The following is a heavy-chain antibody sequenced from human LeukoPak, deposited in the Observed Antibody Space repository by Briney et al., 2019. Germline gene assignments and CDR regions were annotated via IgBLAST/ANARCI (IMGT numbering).Heavy chain of an antibody. Sequence: GGSLRLSCAASGFTFSSYAMSWVRQAPGKGLEWVSAISGSGGSTYYADSVKGRYAVSRDNSKKTLYLQMNSLRADDTAVYYCARGDDTSESYPVLALYYIDVWGKGTTVIVSS. CDR2: ISGSGGST. D-gene: IGHD3-22*01. CDR1: GFTFSSYA. CDR3: ARGDDTSESYPVLALYYIDV. J-gene: IGHJ6*03. V-gene: IGHV3-23*01.